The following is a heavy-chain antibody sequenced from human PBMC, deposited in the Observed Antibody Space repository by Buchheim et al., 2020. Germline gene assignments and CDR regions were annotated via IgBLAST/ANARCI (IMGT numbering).Heavy chain of an antibody. J-gene: IGHJ6*02. D-gene: IGHD4-11*01. Sequence: EVQLVESGGGLVQPGGSLRLSCAASGFTFSSYDMHWVRQATGKGLEWVSAIGTAGDTYYPGSVKGRFTISRDNAKNSLYLQMNNLRAGDTAVYYCARGLQSQPKAYYGMDVWGQGTT. CDR1: GFTFSSYD. CDR3: ARGLQSQPKAYYGMDV. V-gene: IGHV3-13*04. CDR2: IGTAGDT.